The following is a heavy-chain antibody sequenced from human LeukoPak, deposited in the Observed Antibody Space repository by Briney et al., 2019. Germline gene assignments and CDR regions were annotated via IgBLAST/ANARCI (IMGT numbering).Heavy chain of an antibody. CDR2: TESKTDGGTT. V-gene: IGHV3-15*04. CDR1: GFTFTSYG. J-gene: IGHJ3*01. CDR3: RGAFDL. D-gene: IGHD3-10*01. Sequence: PGGSLRLSCAASGFTFTSYGMHWVRQARGKGLEWVGRTESKTDGGTTDSAAPVKGRFTISRDDSKNTLYLQMNRLKTADTAVYYCRGAFDLWGQGTMVTVSS.